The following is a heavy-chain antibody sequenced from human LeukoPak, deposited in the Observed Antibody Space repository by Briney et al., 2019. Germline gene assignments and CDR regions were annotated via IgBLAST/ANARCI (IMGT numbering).Heavy chain of an antibody. Sequence: SVKVSCKASGGTFSSYAISWVRQAPGQGLEWMGRIIPIFGTANYAQKFQGRVTSTADKSTSTAYMELSSLRSEDTAVYYCARDRPVTTGGGFDYWGQGTLVIVSS. CDR1: GGTFSSYA. CDR3: ARDRPVTTGGGFDY. D-gene: IGHD4-17*01. J-gene: IGHJ4*02. CDR2: IIPIFGTA. V-gene: IGHV1-69*06.